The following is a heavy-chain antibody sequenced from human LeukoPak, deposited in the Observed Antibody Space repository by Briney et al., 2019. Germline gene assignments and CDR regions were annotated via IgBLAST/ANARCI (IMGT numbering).Heavy chain of an antibody. V-gene: IGHV1-8*03. J-gene: IGHJ4*02. CDR1: GYTFTSYD. D-gene: IGHD3-9*01. CDR2: MNPNSGNT. CDR3: ARGPVVIRTSYYFDY. Sequence: ASVKVSCKASGYTFTSYDINWVRQATGQGLEWMGWMNPNSGNTGYAQKFQGRVTITRNTSISTAYMELSSLRSEDTAVYYCARGPVVIRTSYYFDYWGQRTLVTVSS.